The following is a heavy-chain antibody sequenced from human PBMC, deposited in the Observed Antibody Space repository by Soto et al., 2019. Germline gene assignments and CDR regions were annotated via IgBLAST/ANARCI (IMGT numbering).Heavy chain of an antibody. D-gene: IGHD4-17*01. J-gene: IGHJ3*02. CDR2: IKSKTDGGTT. CDR3: TTREAGTTVVTKDAFDI. V-gene: IGHV3-15*01. Sequence: GGSLRLSCAASGFTFSNAWMSWVRQAPGKGLEWVGRIKSKTDGGTTDYAAPVKGRFTISRDDSKNTLYLQMNSLKTEDTAVYYCTTREAGTTVVTKDAFDIWGQGTMVTVSS. CDR1: GFTFSNAW.